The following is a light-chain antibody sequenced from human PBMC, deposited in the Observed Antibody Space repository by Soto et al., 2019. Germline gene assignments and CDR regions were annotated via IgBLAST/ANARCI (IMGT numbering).Light chain of an antibody. CDR3: QSYDSSLSGSGV. CDR2: GHN. J-gene: IGLJ3*02. CDR1: YSNIGAGYE. Sequence: QSALTQPPSVSGAPGQRVTISCTGSYSNIGAGYEVHWYQQIPGTAPKLLISGHNNRPSGVPDRFFGSKSGTSASLTIIGLQAEDEADYYCQSYDSSLSGSGVFGGGTKLTV. V-gene: IGLV1-40*01.